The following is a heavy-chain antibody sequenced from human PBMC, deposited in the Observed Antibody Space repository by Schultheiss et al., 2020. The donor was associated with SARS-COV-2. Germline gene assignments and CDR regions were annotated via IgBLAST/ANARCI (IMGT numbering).Heavy chain of an antibody. Sequence: SGPTLVKPTQTLTLTCTFSGFSLSTSGMCVSWIRQPPGKALEWLARIDWDDDKYYSTSLKTRLTISKDTSKNQVVLTMTNMDPVDTATYYCARISSGWGPGAFDIWGQGTMVTVSS. J-gene: IGHJ3*02. CDR3: ARISSGWGPGAFDI. CDR1: GFSLSTSGMC. V-gene: IGHV2-70*11. CDR2: IDWDDDK. D-gene: IGHD6-19*01.